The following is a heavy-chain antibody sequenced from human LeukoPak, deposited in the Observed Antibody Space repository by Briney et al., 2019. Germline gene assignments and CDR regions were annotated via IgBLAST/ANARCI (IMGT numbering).Heavy chain of an antibody. CDR2: IYYSGST. Sequence: SETLSLTCTVSGGSISSGGYYWSWIRQHPGKGLEWIGYIYYSGSTYYNPSLKSRVTISVDTSKNQFSLKLSSVTAADTAVYYCARQVGAIPWYFDLWGRGTLVTVSS. D-gene: IGHD1-26*01. V-gene: IGHV4-31*03. CDR3: ARQVGAIPWYFDL. J-gene: IGHJ2*01. CDR1: GGSISSGGYY.